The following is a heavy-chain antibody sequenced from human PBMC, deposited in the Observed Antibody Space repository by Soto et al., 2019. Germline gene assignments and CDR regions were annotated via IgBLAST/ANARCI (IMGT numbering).Heavy chain of an antibody. Sequence: ASVKVSCKVSGYTLTELSMHWVRQAPGKGLEWMGGFDPEDGETIYAQKFQGRVTMTEDTSTDTAYMELSSLRSEDTAVYYCATGPKTYYDSWSGYYTADYWGQGTLVTVSS. CDR1: GYTLTELS. J-gene: IGHJ4*02. D-gene: IGHD3-3*01. CDR2: FDPEDGET. V-gene: IGHV1-24*01. CDR3: ATGPKTYYDSWSGYYTADY.